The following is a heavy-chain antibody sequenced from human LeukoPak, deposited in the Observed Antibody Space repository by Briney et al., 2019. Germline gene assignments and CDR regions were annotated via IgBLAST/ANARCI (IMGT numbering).Heavy chain of an antibody. V-gene: IGHV4-39*07. D-gene: IGHD3-10*01. CDR1: GGSISSGSYY. CDR3: AGGPDYYGSGSYYS. Sequence: SETLSLTCTVSGGSISSGSYYWSWIRQPPGKGLGWIGEINHSGSTNYNPSLKSRVTISVDTSKNQFSLKLSSVTAADTAVYYCAGGPDYYGSGSYYSWGQGTLVTVSS. CDR2: INHSGST. J-gene: IGHJ5*02.